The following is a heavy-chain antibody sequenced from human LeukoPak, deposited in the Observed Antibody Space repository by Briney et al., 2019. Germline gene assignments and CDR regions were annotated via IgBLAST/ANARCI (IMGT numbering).Heavy chain of an antibody. V-gene: IGHV3-7*01. CDR2: IKQDGSEK. Sequence: GGSLRLSCAASGFTFRSYWMSWVRQAPGKGLEWVANIKQDGSEKYYVDAVKGRFTISRDNAKNSLYLQMNSLRAEDTAVYYCARDVADWNYPIYYYYMDVWGKGTTVTVSS. CDR1: GFTFRSYW. CDR3: ARDVADWNYPIYYYYMDV. D-gene: IGHD1-7*01. J-gene: IGHJ6*03.